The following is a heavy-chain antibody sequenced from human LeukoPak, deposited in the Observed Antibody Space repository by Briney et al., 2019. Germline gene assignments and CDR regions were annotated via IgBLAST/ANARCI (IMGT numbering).Heavy chain of an antibody. V-gene: IGHV3-23*01. Sequence: GGSLRLTCAASGFIFNNYGLIWVRQAPGKGLQWVSAISNDGGGTTYADFVKGRFTISRDNSKNTLFLQMNSLRAEDTALYYCAKGGSGYFADLWGQGTLVTVSS. CDR2: ISNDGGGT. CDR1: GFIFNNYG. CDR3: AKGGSGYFADL. J-gene: IGHJ5*02. D-gene: IGHD3-22*01.